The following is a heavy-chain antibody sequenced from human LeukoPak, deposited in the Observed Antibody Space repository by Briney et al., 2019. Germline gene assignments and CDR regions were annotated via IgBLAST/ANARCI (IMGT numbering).Heavy chain of an antibody. Sequence: SVKVSCKASGGTFSSYAISLVRQATGQGLEWMGRIIPIFGTANYAQKFQGRVTITTDESTSTAYMVLSSLRSGDTAVYFCARDQLSITMFGVVSNHDAFDISGQGTMVTVSS. CDR1: GGTFSSYA. CDR3: ARDQLSITMFGVVSNHDAFDI. J-gene: IGHJ3*02. V-gene: IGHV1-69*05. D-gene: IGHD3-3*01. CDR2: IIPIFGTA.